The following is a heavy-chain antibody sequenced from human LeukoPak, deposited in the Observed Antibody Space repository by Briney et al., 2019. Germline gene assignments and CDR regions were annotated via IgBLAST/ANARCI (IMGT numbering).Heavy chain of an antibody. CDR3: ARVENYVVVVAATPGAFDI. CDR2: ISSSSSTI. CDR1: GFTFSSYS. Sequence: AGGSLRLSCAASGFTFSSYSMNWVRQAPGKGLEWVSYISSSSSTIYYADSVKGRFTISRDNAKNSLYLQMNSLRAEDTAVYYCARVENYVVVVAATPGAFDIWGQGTMVTVSS. D-gene: IGHD2-15*01. V-gene: IGHV3-48*04. J-gene: IGHJ3*02.